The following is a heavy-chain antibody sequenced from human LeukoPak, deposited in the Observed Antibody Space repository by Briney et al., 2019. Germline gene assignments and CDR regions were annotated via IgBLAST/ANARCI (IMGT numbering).Heavy chain of an antibody. Sequence: GASVKVSCKASGYTFTSYGISWVRQAPGQGLEWMGWISAYNGNTNYAQKLQGRVTMTTDTSTSTAYMELRSLRSDDTAVYYCARVAGWVTLVYYYYGMDVWGQGTTVTVSS. CDR1: GYTFTSYG. CDR3: ARVAGWVTLVYYYYGMDV. CDR2: ISAYNGNT. V-gene: IGHV1-18*01. D-gene: IGHD2-21*02. J-gene: IGHJ6*02.